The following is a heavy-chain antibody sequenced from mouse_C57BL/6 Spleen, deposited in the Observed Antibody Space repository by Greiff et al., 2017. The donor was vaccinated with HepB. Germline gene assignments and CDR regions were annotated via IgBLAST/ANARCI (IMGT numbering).Heavy chain of an antibody. V-gene: IGHV5-4*01. D-gene: IGHD2-5*01. Sequence: EVQRVESGGGLVKPGGSLKLSCAASGFTFSSYAMSWVRQTPEKRLEWVATISDGGSYTYYPDNVKGRFTISRDNAKNNLYLQMSHLKSEDTAMYYCARESYSNYFYYAMDYWGQGTSVTVSS. CDR1: GFTFSSYA. CDR3: ARESYSNYFYYAMDY. J-gene: IGHJ4*01. CDR2: ISDGGSYT.